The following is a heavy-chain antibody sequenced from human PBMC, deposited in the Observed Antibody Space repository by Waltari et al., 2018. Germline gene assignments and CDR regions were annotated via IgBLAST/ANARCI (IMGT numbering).Heavy chain of an antibody. CDR2: MNPNSGNT. V-gene: IGHV1-8*01. J-gene: IGHJ5*02. CDR1: GYTFLNYD. CDR3: ARAAALGKGAHWFEP. D-gene: IGHD3-16*01. Sequence: QVQLVQSGAEVKKPGASVKVSCQTSGYTFLNYDINWVRQATGQGPEWKGWMNPNSGNTGFAQKFQDRLTMTTNTSITTAYMELSSLTSDDTAVYYCARAAALGKGAHWFEPWGQGTLVVVSS.